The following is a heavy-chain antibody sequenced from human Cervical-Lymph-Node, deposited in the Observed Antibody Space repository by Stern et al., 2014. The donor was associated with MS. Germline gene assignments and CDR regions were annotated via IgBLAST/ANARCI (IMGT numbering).Heavy chain of an antibody. CDR1: GGSMTDYY. CDR2: IYNSGSA. CDR3: ARDEGTTYFDY. J-gene: IGHJ4*02. D-gene: IGHD2/OR15-2a*01. Sequence: VQLVESGPGLVKTSETLSLSCTVSGGSMTDYYWSWIRQPSGKGLEWMGYIYNSGSASYNPSLKSRVTISVDMSKNQFSLNLSSVTAADTAVYYCARDEGTTYFDYWGQGTLVTVSS. V-gene: IGHV4-59*01.